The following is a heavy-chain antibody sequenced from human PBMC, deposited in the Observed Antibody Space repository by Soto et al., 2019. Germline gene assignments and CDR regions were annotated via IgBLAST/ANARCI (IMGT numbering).Heavy chain of an antibody. CDR3: ARVDIVVVPAATDYYYYYMDV. J-gene: IGHJ6*03. CDR2: IYHSGST. D-gene: IGHD2-2*01. CDR1: GGSISSSNW. V-gene: IGHV4-4*02. Sequence: QVQLQESGPGLVKPSGTLSLTCAVSGGSISSSNWWSWVRQPPGKGLEWIGEIYHSGSTNYNPSLKSRVTISVDKSKNHFSLKLSSVTAADTAVYYCARVDIVVVPAATDYYYYYMDVWGKGTTVTVSS.